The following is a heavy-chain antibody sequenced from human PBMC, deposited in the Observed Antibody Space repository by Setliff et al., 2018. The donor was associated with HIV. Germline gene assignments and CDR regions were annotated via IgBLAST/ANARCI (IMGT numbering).Heavy chain of an antibody. CDR3: AKGVKWLAP. J-gene: IGHJ5*02. CDR1: GFSVNNNY. V-gene: IGHV3-53*01. D-gene: IGHD3-10*01. CDR2: MNNDGTT. Sequence: PVGSLRLSCAASGFSVNNNYMTWVRQAPGKGLEWVSVMNNDGTTYYAESVKGRFTVSRDNSINILYLHMNSLIAEDTAVYYCAKGVKWLAPWGQGTLVTVSS.